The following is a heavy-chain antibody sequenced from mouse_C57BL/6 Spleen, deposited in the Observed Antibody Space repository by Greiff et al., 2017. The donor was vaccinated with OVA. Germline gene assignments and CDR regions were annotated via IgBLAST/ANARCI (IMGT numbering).Heavy chain of an antibody. J-gene: IGHJ3*01. V-gene: IGHV1-22*01. CDR3: ARGGTTPWFAY. Sequence: VQLQQSGPELVKPGASVKMSCKASGYTFTDYNMHWVKQSPGKSLEWIGYINPNNGGTSYNQKFKGKATLTVNKSSSTAYMELRSLTSEDSAVYYCARGGTTPWFAYWGQGTLVTVSA. CDR1: GYTFTDYN. D-gene: IGHD1-1*01. CDR2: INPNNGGT.